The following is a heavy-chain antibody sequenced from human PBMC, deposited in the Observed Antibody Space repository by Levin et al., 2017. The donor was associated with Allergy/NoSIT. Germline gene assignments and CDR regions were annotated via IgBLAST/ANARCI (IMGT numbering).Heavy chain of an antibody. J-gene: IGHJ4*02. CDR2: IYLSGST. V-gene: IGHV4-30-2*01. D-gene: IGHD5-18*01. CDR1: GGSISSGGYS. Sequence: SETLSLTCAVSGGSISSGGYSWSWIRQPPGTGLEWIGNIYLSGSTNDNPSLKSRVTMSVDRSTNQFSLKLRYVTAADTAVYYCARVAGYSYGYYFDYWGPGTLVTVSS. CDR3: ARVAGYSYGYYFDY.